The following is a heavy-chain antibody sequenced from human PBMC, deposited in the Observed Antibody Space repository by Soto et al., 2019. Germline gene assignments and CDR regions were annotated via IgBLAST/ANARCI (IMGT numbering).Heavy chain of an antibody. CDR1: GGSISSGDYY. Sequence: SETLSLTCTVSGGSISSGDYYWSWIRQPPGKGLEWIGYIYYSGSTYYNPSLKSRVTTSVDTSKNQFSLKLSSVTAADTAVYYCARAMVVTQNWGEPWGQGTLVTVS. D-gene: IGHD2-21*02. CDR2: IYYSGST. V-gene: IGHV4-30-4*01. J-gene: IGHJ5*02. CDR3: ARAMVVTQNWGEP.